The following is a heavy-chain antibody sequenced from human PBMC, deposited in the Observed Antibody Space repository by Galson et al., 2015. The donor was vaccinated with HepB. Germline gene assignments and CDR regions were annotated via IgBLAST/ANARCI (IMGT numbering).Heavy chain of an antibody. V-gene: IGHV3-66*01. CDR3: ARGRSLHY. J-gene: IGHJ4*02. Sequence: SLRLSCAASGFTVTGNCMSWVRQAPGKGLEWVSVIYSGGYTYYADSVKGRFSISRDNSKNTLYLQMNGLRAEDTAVYYCARGRSLHYWGQGTLVTVSS. CDR1: GFTVTGNC. CDR2: IYSGGYT.